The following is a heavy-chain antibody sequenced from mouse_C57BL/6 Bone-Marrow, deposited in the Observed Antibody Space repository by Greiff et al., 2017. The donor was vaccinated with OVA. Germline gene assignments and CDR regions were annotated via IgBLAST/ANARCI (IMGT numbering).Heavy chain of an antibody. V-gene: IGHV2-2*01. Sequence: VKLMESGPGLVQPSQSLSITCTVSGFSLTSYGVHWVRQSPGKGLEWLGVIWSGGSTDYNAAFISRLSISKDNSKSQVFFKMNSLQADDTAIYYCARNNLWGNYGGYFDYWGQGTTLTVSS. D-gene: IGHD2-1*01. CDR2: IWSGGST. CDR3: ARNNLWGNYGGYFDY. J-gene: IGHJ2*01. CDR1: GFSLTSYG.